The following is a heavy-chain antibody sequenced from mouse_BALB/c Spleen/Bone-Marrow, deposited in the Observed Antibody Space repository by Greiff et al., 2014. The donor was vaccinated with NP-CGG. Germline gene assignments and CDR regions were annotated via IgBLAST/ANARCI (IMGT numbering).Heavy chain of an antibody. J-gene: IGHJ1*01. CDR3: ARDSYYYGSSYWYFDV. CDR1: GFTFSGYY. D-gene: IGHD1-1*01. V-gene: IGHV5-4*02. Sequence: EVQVVESGGGLVKPGGSLKLSCAASGFTFSGYYMYWVRQTPEKGLEWVATISDGGSYTYYPDSVKGRFTISRDNAKNSLYLQMTSLKSEDTAMYYCARDSYYYGSSYWYFDVWGAGTTVTVSS. CDR2: ISDGGSYT.